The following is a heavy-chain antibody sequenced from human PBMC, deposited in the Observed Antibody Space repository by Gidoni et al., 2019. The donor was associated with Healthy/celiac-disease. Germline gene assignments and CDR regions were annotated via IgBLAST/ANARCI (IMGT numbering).Heavy chain of an antibody. J-gene: IGHJ3*02. CDR1: GGTLSSAA. Sequence: QVQLVQSGAEVKKPGSSVKVSCKASGGTLSSAAISWVRQAPGQGLEWMGRIIPICGIANYAQKFQGRVTITADKSTSTAYMELSSLRSEDTAVYYCARRYCSGGSCYPRKDAFDIWGQGTMVTVSS. CDR3: ARRYCSGGSCYPRKDAFDI. CDR2: IIPICGIA. D-gene: IGHD2-15*01. V-gene: IGHV1-69*04.